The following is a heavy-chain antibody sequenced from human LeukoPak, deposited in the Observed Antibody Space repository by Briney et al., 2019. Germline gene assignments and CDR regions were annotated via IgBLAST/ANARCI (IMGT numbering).Heavy chain of an antibody. J-gene: IGHJ4*02. CDR1: GFTFSSYG. D-gene: IGHD6-19*01. CDR2: ISFDGSNE. Sequence: PGRSLRLSCAASGFTFSSYGMHWVRRAPGKGLEWVAVISFDGSNEYYGDSVKGRFTISRDNSKNTLYLQMNSLRAEDTAVYYCAKDEIGAVAGLLDYWGQGILVTVSS. V-gene: IGHV3-30*18. CDR3: AKDEIGAVAGLLDY.